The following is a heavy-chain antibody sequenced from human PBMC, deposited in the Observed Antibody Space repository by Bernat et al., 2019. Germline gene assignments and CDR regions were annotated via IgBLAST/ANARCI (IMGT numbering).Heavy chain of an antibody. CDR2: ISGSGGST. D-gene: IGHD4-23*01. Sequence: EVQLLESGGVLVQPGGSLRLSCASPGFTFSSYAMSWVRQAPGKGLEWVSAISGSGGSTYYADSVKGRFTISRDNSKNKLYLQMNSLKAEDTAVYYCAEGLGNEAFDAWGQGTLVTVSS. CDR3: AEGLGNEAFDA. J-gene: IGHJ5*02. V-gene: IGHV3-23*01. CDR1: GFTFSSYA.